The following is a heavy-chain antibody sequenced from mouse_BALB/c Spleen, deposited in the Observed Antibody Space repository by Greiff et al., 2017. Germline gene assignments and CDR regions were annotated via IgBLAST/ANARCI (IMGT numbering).Heavy chain of an antibody. CDR1: GYTFTSYW. V-gene: IGHV1S81*02. J-gene: IGHJ4*01. Sequence: QVQLQQPGAELVKPGASVKLSCKASGYTFTSYWMHWVKQRPGQGLEWIGEINPSNGRTNYNEKFKSKATLTVDKSSSTAYMQLSSLTSEDSAVYYCASGGRNAMDYWGQGTSVTVSS. CDR3: ASGGRNAMDY. CDR2: INPSNGRT. D-gene: IGHD1-1*02.